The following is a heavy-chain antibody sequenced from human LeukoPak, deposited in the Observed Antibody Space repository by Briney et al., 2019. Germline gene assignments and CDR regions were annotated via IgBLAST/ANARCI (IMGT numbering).Heavy chain of an antibody. Sequence: ASVKVSCKASGYTFTGYYMHWVRQAPGQWLEWMGWINPNSGGTNYAQKFQGRVTMTRDTSISTAYMELSRLRSDDTAVYYCARDGEYGSGSYSTDYFDYWGQGTLVTVSS. CDR1: GYTFTGYY. CDR3: ARDGEYGSGSYSTDYFDY. D-gene: IGHD3-10*01. CDR2: INPNSGGT. J-gene: IGHJ4*02. V-gene: IGHV1-2*02.